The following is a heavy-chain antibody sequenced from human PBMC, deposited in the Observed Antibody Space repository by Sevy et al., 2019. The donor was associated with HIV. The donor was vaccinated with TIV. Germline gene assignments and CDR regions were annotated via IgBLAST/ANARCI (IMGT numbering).Heavy chain of an antibody. CDR1: GFTFSSYS. J-gene: IGHJ4*02. V-gene: IGHV3-21*06. CDR2: ISGSSNYI. D-gene: IGHD1-26*01. CDR3: ATGPPDGSYDYFDY. Sequence: GGSLRLSCAASGFTFSSYSMNGVRQAPGKGLGWVSSISGSSNYIYYAESLKGRFIISRDNAKNTLYLQMNSLRADDTAVYYCATGPPDGSYDYFDYWGQGTLVTVSS.